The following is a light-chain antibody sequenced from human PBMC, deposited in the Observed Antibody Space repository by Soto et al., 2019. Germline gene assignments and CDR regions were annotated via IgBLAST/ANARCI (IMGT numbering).Light chain of an antibody. V-gene: IGKV1-39*01. CDR3: QQSYSTPRT. CDR1: QSISSY. J-gene: IGKJ1*01. CDR2: AAS. Sequence: DIQMTQSPSSLSASVGDRVTITCRASQSISSYLNWYQQKPGKAPKLLIYAASSLQSGVPSRLSGSGSGKDFTLTISSLQTEDLATYYCQQSYSTPRTFGHGTKVEIK.